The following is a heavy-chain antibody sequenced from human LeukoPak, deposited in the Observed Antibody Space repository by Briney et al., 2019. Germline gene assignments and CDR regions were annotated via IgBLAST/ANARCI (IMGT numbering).Heavy chain of an antibody. CDR3: ARHEVGGDSSSGYEYYYYMDV. J-gene: IGHJ6*03. CDR1: GYTFTNYW. Sequence: GESLKISCKASGYTFTNYWIGWVRQMPGKGLEWMGIIYPDDSDTIYSPPFQGHVTISVDESISTAYLQWSSLKASDTAIYYCARHEVGGDSSSGYEYYYYMDVWGKGTAVTVFS. D-gene: IGHD3-3*01. CDR2: IYPDDSDT. V-gene: IGHV5-51*01.